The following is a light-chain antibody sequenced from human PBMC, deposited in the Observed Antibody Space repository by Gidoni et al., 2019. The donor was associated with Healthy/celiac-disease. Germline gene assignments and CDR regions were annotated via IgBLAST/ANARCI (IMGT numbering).Light chain of an antibody. CDR3: QQYYSTPFT. CDR2: WAS. Sequence: DIVMTQSPDSLAVSLGERATINCKSSQSVLYSSNNKNYLAWYQQKPGQPPKLLFYWASTRESGVPDRFSGSGSGTDFTLTISSLQAEDVAVYYCQQYYSTPFTSGPGTKVAIK. J-gene: IGKJ3*01. CDR1: QSVLYSSNNKNY. V-gene: IGKV4-1*01.